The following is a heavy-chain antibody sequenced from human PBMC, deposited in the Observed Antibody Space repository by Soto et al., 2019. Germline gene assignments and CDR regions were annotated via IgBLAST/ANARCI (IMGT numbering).Heavy chain of an antibody. Sequence: QVQLVVSGGGLVKPGGSLRISCAASGFTFSDYYISWIRQAPGKGLEWVSYIRSSGSIIYYADSVKGRFTISRDNAKNSLYLKMNSLRAEDTAVYYCALAGYDSNYYAVTPLSAGHFWGQGTLVTVSS. CDR3: ALAGYDSNYYAVTPLSAGHF. J-gene: IGHJ4*02. CDR1: GFTFSDYY. V-gene: IGHV3-11*01. D-gene: IGHD4-4*01. CDR2: IRSSGSII.